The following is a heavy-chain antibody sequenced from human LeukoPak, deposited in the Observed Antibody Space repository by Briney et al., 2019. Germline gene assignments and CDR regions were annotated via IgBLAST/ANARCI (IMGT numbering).Heavy chain of an antibody. CDR3: AKGAMVRGVNDAFDI. CDR2: ISYDGSNK. J-gene: IGHJ3*02. CDR1: GFTFSSYG. Sequence: GGSLRLSCAASGFTFSSYGMHWVRQAPGKGLEWVAIISYDGSNKYHADSVKGRFTISRDNSKNTLYLQMNSLRAEDTAVYYCAKGAMVRGVNDAFDIWGQGTMVTVSS. D-gene: IGHD3-10*01. V-gene: IGHV3-30*18.